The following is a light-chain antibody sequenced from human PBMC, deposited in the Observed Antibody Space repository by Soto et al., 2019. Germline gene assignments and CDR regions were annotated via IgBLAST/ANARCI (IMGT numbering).Light chain of an antibody. J-gene: IGLJ3*02. CDR2: EVS. CDR3: SSYTIRRSWV. CDR1: SSDVGKYDY. V-gene: IGLV2-8*01. Sequence: QSALTQPPSASGSPGQSVTISCTGTSSDVGKYDYVSWFQHHPGKAPKLIIYEVSKRPSGVPDRFSGSKSGSTASLTISGLQPEDEANYYCSSYTIRRSWVFGGGTKVTVL.